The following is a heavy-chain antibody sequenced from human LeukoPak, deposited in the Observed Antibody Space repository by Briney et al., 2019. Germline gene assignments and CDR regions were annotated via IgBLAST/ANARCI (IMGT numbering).Heavy chain of an antibody. Sequence: GGSLRLSRAASGFTFSRYNMNWVRQAPGKGLEWVSSISSSSSYIYYADSVKGRFTMSRDNAKNSLYLQMNNLRAEDTAVYYCARGDDYVWGSYRYADYWGQGTLVTVSS. CDR1: GFTFSRYN. J-gene: IGHJ4*02. D-gene: IGHD3-16*02. V-gene: IGHV3-21*06. CDR2: ISSSSSYI. CDR3: ARGDDYVWGSYRYADY.